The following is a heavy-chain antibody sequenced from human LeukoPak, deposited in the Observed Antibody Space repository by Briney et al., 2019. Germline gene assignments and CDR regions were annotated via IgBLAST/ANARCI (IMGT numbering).Heavy chain of an antibody. J-gene: IGHJ4*02. CDR3: AKDINYYGSGWGYFDY. Sequence: GGSLRLSCAASGFTFDDYAMHWVRQAPGKGLEWVSGISWNSGSIVYADSVKGRFTISRDNAKNSLYLQMNSLRAEDTALYYCAKDINYYGSGWGYFDYWGQGTLVTVSS. D-gene: IGHD3-10*01. V-gene: IGHV3-9*01. CDR2: ISWNSGSI. CDR1: GFTFDDYA.